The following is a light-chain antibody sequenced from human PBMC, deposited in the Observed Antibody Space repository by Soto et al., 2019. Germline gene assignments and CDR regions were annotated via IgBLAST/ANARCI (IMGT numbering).Light chain of an antibody. Sequence: QSALTQPPSASGSPGQSVTISCTGTSSDVGGYDYVSWYQQYPGKAPKLMIYDVLKRPSGVPDRFSGSKSGNTASLTVSGLQAEDEADYYCSSYVDCNPYVFGTGTQLTVL. J-gene: IGLJ1*01. CDR3: SSYVDCNPYV. V-gene: IGLV2-8*01. CDR1: SSDVGGYDY. CDR2: DVL.